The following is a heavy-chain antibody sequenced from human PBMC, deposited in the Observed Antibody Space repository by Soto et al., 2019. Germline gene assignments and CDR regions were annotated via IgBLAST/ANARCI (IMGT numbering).Heavy chain of an antibody. CDR1: GFAFSSYA. V-gene: IGHV3-30-3*01. CDR2: VSYDGDDK. CDR3: ARGPNYYDDSGYFAY. Sequence: QVQVVESGGGVVQPGRSLRLSCAASGFAFSSYAMHWVRQAPGKGLEWVALVSYDGDDKYYADSVKGRFTISRDNSKNTLYLEMRSLRPEDTSLYYCARGPNYYDDSGYFAYWGQGALVTVSS. J-gene: IGHJ4*02. D-gene: IGHD3-22*01.